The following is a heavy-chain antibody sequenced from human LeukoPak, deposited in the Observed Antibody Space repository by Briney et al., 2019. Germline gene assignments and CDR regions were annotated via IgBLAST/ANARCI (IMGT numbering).Heavy chain of an antibody. CDR1: GYTFTGYY. CDR3: ARVGSIVGATRYYFDY. D-gene: IGHD1-26*01. V-gene: IGHV1-46*01. CDR2: INPSGGST. J-gene: IGHJ4*02. Sequence: ASVKVSCKASGYTFTGYYMHWVRQAPGQGLEWMGLINPSGGSTSYAQKFQGRVTMTRDTSTSTVYMELSSLRSEDTAVYYCARVGSIVGATRYYFDYWGQGTLVTVSS.